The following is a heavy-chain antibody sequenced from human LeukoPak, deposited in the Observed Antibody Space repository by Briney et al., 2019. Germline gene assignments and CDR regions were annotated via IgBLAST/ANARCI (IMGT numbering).Heavy chain of an antibody. CDR3: ARRFDS. V-gene: IGHV4-39*01. J-gene: IGHJ4*02. CDR1: GGSISSGSYY. CDR2: IDYSVST. Sequence: KPSETLSLTCTVSGGSISSGSYYWGWIRQPPGQGLEWIGSIDYSVSTYYNPSLRSRVTISVDTSKNQFSLKLSSVTAADTAIYYCARRFDSWGQGTLATVSS.